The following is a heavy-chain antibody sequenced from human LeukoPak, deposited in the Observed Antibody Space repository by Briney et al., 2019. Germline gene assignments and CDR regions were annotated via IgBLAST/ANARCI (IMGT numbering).Heavy chain of an antibody. D-gene: IGHD3-22*01. CDR1: AGSMRSHY. V-gene: IGHV4-59*11. CDR2: IYYSGTT. J-gene: IGHJ3*02. Sequence: SETLPLTCTVSAGSMRSHYWSWIRQPPGKGLEWVGFIYYSGTTRYKPSLQSRVTISADTSKNQFSLKVTSVTAADTAVYYCARLLDNDSSGDPDTFDMWGQGTMVTVSS. CDR3: ARLLDNDSSGDPDTFDM.